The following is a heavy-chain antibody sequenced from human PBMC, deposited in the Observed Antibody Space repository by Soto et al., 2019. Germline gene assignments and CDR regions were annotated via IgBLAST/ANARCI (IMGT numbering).Heavy chain of an antibody. Sequence: ASVKVSCKASGYTFTGYYMHWVRQAPGQGLEWMGWINPNSGGTNYAQKFQGRVTMTRDTPISTAYMELSRLRSDDTAVYYCARVGDDFWSGYPSPYYYYGMDVWGQGTTVTVSS. CDR3: ARVGDDFWSGYPSPYYYYGMDV. D-gene: IGHD3-3*01. CDR2: INPNSGGT. J-gene: IGHJ6*02. V-gene: IGHV1-2*02. CDR1: GYTFTGYY.